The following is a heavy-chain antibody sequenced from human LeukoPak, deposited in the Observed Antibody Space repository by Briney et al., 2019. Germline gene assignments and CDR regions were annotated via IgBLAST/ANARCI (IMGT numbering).Heavy chain of an antibody. Sequence: ASVKVSCKASGYTFSSYYMHWVRQAPGQGLEWMGIINPSGGSTSYAQKFQGRVTMTRDTSTSTVYMELSSLRSEDTAVYYCARVGGGGWFDPWGQGTLVTVSS. CDR3: ARVGGGGWFDP. J-gene: IGHJ5*02. V-gene: IGHV1-46*01. D-gene: IGHD2-15*01. CDR1: GYTFSSYY. CDR2: INPSGGST.